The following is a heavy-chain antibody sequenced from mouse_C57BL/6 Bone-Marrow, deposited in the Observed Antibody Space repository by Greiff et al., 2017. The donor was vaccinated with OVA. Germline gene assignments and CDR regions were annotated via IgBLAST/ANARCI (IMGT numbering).Heavy chain of an antibody. CDR1: GFTFSNYW. CDR2: IRLKSDNYAT. J-gene: IGHJ2*01. Sequence: EVKLMESGGGLVQPGGSMKLSCVASGFTFSNYWMNWVRQSPEKGLEWVAQIRLKSDNYATHYAESVKGRFTISRDDSKSSVYLQMNNLRAEDTGIYYCTAYYSNEYYFDYWGQGTTLTVSS. CDR3: TAYYSNEYYFDY. D-gene: IGHD2-5*01. V-gene: IGHV6-3*01.